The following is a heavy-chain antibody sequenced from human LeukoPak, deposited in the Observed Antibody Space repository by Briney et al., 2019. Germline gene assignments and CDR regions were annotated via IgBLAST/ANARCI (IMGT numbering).Heavy chain of an antibody. CDR2: ISSSSSYT. Sequence: PGGSLRLSCAASGFTFSDYYMSWIRQAPGKGLEWVSYISSSSSYTNYADSVKGRFTISRDNAKNSLYLQMNSLRAEDTAVYYCARRLTTGGFLDYWGQGTLVTVSS. CDR3: ARRLTTGGFLDY. CDR1: GFTFSDYY. V-gene: IGHV3-11*06. J-gene: IGHJ4*02. D-gene: IGHD4-11*01.